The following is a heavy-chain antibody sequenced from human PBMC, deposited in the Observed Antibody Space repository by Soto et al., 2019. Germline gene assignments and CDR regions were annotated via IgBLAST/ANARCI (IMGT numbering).Heavy chain of an antibody. CDR1: GFIFSSHS. V-gene: IGHV3-48*01. D-gene: IGHD5-12*01. J-gene: IGHJ5*02. CDR3: ARDHAKSGYSGYDLDL. Sequence: GGSLRLSCAASGFIFSSHSMNWVRQTPGQGLEWLSYISRWSETIQYADSVKGRFTISRDNAKNSLSLQMNSLRAEDTAVYYCARDHAKSGYSGYDLDLWGQGTLVTVSS. CDR2: ISRWSETI.